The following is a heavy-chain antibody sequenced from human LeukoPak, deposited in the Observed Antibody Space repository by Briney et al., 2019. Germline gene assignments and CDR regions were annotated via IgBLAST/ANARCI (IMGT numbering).Heavy chain of an antibody. Sequence: GRSLRLSCAASGFTFSNFGTHWVRQAPGKGLEWVAGISYDGSDVYYVDSVKGRFTISRDNSRNTLFLQMNSLKAEDTAVYYCAKEYIDDISDYYSAYFDYWGQGTLVSVSS. CDR2: ISYDGSDV. V-gene: IGHV3-30*18. CDR3: AKEYIDDISDYYSAYFDY. CDR1: GFTFSNFG. J-gene: IGHJ4*02. D-gene: IGHD3-22*01.